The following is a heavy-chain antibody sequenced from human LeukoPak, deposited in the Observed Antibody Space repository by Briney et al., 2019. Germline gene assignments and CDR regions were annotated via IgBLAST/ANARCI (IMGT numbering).Heavy chain of an antibody. CDR1: GGSISGSSYY. CDR3: AKEGRDSGGYNGWFEP. J-gene: IGHJ5*02. Sequence: SETLSLICTVSGGSISGSSYYWGWIRQHPGKGLEWIGYVCHDGGTSYNPSLKSRVTVAIDTSKNQFSLKLNSVTAADTAVFYCAKEGRDSGGYNGWFEPWGQGTLVTVSS. V-gene: IGHV4-31*03. D-gene: IGHD2-15*01. CDR2: VCHDGGT.